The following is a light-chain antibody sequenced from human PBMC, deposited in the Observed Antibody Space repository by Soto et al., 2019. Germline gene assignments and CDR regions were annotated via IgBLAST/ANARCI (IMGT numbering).Light chain of an antibody. CDR1: QDINKF. CDR2: SAS. CDR3: QQLKTYPYT. V-gene: IGKV1-9*01. Sequence: IQLTQSPSSLSASVGDRVTLTCRASQDINKFLAWFQQTPGKAPKLLVYSASTLHSGVPSRFSGSGSGTDFALTISSLQLEDFATYYCQQLKTYPYTFGQGTRLDIK. J-gene: IGKJ2*01.